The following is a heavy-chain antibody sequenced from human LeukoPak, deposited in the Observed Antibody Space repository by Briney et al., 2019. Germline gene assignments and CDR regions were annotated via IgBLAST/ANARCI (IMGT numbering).Heavy chain of an antibody. D-gene: IGHD3-10*01. CDR1: GGSFSGYY. V-gene: IGHV4-34*01. Sequence: SETLSLTCSVYGGSFSGYYWSWIRPPPGKGLEGIGEINHSGSTNYNPSLRSWVTISVDTCKNQFSLKLSSVTAADMAVYYCARRGVYYYGSGSYSITTYYYYYYMDVWGKGTTVTISS. CDR3: ARRGVYYYGSGSYSITTYYYYYYMDV. J-gene: IGHJ6*03. CDR2: INHSGST.